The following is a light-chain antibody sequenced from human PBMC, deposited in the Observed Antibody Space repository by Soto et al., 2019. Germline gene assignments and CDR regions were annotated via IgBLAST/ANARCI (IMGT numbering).Light chain of an antibody. J-gene: IGLJ2*01. CDR3: SSYTSISNIDVV. V-gene: IGLV2-14*01. Sequence: QSALTQPASVSGSPGQSITISCTGTSSDVGGYNYVSWYQQHPGKAPKVIIFEVSNRPSGVSHRFSGSKSGDTASLTISGLQAEDEADYYCSSYTSISNIDVVFGGGTK. CDR1: SSDVGGYNY. CDR2: EVS.